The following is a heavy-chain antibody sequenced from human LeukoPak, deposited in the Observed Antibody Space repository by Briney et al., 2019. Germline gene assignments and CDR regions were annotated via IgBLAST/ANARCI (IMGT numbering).Heavy chain of an antibody. CDR2: IYYSGST. CDR1: GGSISSYY. CDR3: ARDVSQYYDFWSGYHNWFDP. Sequence: SETLSLTCTVSGGSISSYYWSWIRQPPGKGLEWIGYIYYSGSTNYNPSLKSRVTISVDTSKNQLSLKLSSVTAADTAVYYCARDVSQYYDFWSGYHNWFDPWGQGTLVTVSS. J-gene: IGHJ5*02. V-gene: IGHV4-59*01. D-gene: IGHD3-3*01.